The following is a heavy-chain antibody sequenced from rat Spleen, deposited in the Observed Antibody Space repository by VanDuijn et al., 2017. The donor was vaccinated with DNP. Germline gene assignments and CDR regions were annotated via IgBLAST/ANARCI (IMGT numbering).Heavy chain of an antibody. V-gene: IGHV5S13*01. CDR1: GLTFSNYA. CDR3: KLGGAY. J-gene: IGHJ2*01. CDR2: ITNSGSDT. D-gene: IGHD5-1*01. Sequence: EVQLVESGGGLVQPGRSLKLSYAASGLTFSNYAMAWVRQAPTKGLEWVASITNSGSDTKYRDSVQGRFTISRDNAKNTLYLQMDSLRSEDTATYYCKLGGAYWGQGVMVTVSS.